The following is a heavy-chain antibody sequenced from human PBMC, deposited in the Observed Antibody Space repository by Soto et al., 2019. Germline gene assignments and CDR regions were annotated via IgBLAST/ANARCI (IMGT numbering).Heavy chain of an antibody. CDR3: ARDYAEYYYDSSGYSY. D-gene: IGHD3-22*01. J-gene: IGHJ4*02. CDR2: INPSGGST. Sequence: ASLKVSCNASGYTCTSYYMHWVLQAPGQGLEWMGIINPSGGSTSYAQKFQGRVTMTRDTSTSTVYMELSSLRSEDTAVYYCARDYAEYYYDSSGYSYWGQGTLVTVSS. V-gene: IGHV1-46*03. CDR1: GYTCTSYY.